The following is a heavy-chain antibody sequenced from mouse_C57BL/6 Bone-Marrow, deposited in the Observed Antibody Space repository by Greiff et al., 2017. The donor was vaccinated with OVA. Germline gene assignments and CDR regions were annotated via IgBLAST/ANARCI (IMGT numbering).Heavy chain of an antibody. CDR2: IYPSSGST. Sequence: VKVLQSGAELARPGASVKLSCKASGYTFTSYGISWVKQRPGPGLEWIGGIYPSSGSTYYNEKFKGKATLTEDKSSSTAYMELRSLTSEDSAFYFCARRAYWGQGTTLTVSA. CDR3: ARRAY. CDR1: GYTFTSYG. J-gene: IGHJ2*01. V-gene: IGHV1-81*01. D-gene: IGHD3-1*01.